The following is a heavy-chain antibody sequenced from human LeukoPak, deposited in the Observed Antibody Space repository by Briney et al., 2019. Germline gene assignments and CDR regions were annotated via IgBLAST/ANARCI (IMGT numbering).Heavy chain of an antibody. CDR2: IIQDGSQK. V-gene: IGHV3-7*01. CDR1: GFTFGTYY. Sequence: GGSLRLSCAASGFTFGTYYMSWFRQAPGKGXEXXANIIQDGSQKYYVDSVKGRFSISRDNGNNSLFLHMSSLRAEDTAVYYCARDLSDTSGYFDYWGQGTLVIVSS. J-gene: IGHJ4*02. CDR3: ARDLSDTSGYFDY. D-gene: IGHD3-22*01.